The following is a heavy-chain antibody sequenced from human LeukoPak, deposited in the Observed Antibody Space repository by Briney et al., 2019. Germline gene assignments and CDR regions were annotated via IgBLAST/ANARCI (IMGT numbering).Heavy chain of an antibody. Sequence: PSQTLSLTCTVSGDSISSGGYYWSWIRQPPGKGLEWIGYIYHSGSTYYNPSLKSRVTISVDRSKNQFSLKLSSVTAADTAVYYCARGLIAARGFDYWGQGTLVTVSS. D-gene: IGHD6-13*01. V-gene: IGHV4-30-2*01. CDR1: GDSISSGGYY. CDR2: IYHSGST. J-gene: IGHJ4*02. CDR3: ARGLIAARGFDY.